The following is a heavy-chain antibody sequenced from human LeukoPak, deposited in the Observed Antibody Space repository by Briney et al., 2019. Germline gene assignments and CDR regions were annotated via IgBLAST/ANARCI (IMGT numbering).Heavy chain of an antibody. D-gene: IGHD3-3*01. J-gene: IGHJ3*02. Sequence: GGSLRLSCAASGFPFNKYWMSWVRQAAGKGLEWVANIKLDGSERYYVDSVKGRFTISRDNARNSLYLQVNSLRVEDTAMYYCARDGVGGVKAFGMWGQGTMVTVSA. CDR1: GFPFNKYW. CDR2: IKLDGSER. V-gene: IGHV3-7*05. CDR3: ARDGVGGVKAFGM.